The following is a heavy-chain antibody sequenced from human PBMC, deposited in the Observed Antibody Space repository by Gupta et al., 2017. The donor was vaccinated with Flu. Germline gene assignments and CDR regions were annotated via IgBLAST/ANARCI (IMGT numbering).Heavy chain of an antibody. CDR2: IWYDGSNK. Sequence: QVQVVESGGGVVQPGRSLRLSCAASGFTFSNSGMHWVRQAPGKGLEWVAVIWYDGSNKYYAGSVKGRFTISRDNSKNTLYLQMNSLRAEDTAVYYCARGAYGEPPYFDYWGQGTLVTVSS. CDR1: GFTFSNSG. V-gene: IGHV3-33*01. D-gene: IGHD4-17*01. CDR3: ARGAYGEPPYFDY. J-gene: IGHJ4*02.